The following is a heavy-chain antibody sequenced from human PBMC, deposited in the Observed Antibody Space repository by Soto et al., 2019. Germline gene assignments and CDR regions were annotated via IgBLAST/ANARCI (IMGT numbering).Heavy chain of an antibody. V-gene: IGHV1-46*04. D-gene: IGHD3-9*01. CDR2: INPNGGST. CDR3: ARGLGLGDY. J-gene: IGHJ4*02. CDR1: GYTFTSYY. Sequence: QVQLVQSGAEVKKPGASVKLSCKASGYTFTSYYIHWVRQAPGQGLEWIGIINPNGGSTNYAHNLKGRLTVTRDTSTATVYMELGALTSEDTAVYYCARGLGLGDYWGQGNLVTVSS.